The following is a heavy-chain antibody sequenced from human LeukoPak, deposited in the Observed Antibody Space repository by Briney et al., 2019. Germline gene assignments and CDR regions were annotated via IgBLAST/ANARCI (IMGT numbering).Heavy chain of an antibody. Sequence: PGGSLRLSCAASGFTFGSYWMSWVRQAPGKGLEWLANIKQDGSEKYYVDSVKGRFTISRDNAKNTLYLQMNSLRAGDTAVYYCARLSGYCYYYGMDVWGKGTTVTVSS. D-gene: IGHD5-12*01. CDR3: ARLSGYCYYYGMDV. CDR2: IKQDGSEK. V-gene: IGHV3-7*01. J-gene: IGHJ6*04. CDR1: GFTFGSYW.